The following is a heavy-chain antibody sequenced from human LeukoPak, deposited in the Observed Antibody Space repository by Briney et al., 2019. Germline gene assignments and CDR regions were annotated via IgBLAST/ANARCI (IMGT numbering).Heavy chain of an antibody. J-gene: IGHJ4*02. CDR3: AAKLRFLEWSITPFDY. D-gene: IGHD3-3*01. V-gene: IGHV1-8*01. CDR2: MNPNSGNT. Sequence: ASVKVSCKASGYTFTGYDINWVRQATGQGLEWMGWMNPNSGNTGYAQKFQGRVTMTRNTSISTAYMELSSLRSEDTAVYYCAAKLRFLEWSITPFDYWGQGTLVTVSS. CDR1: GYTFTGYD.